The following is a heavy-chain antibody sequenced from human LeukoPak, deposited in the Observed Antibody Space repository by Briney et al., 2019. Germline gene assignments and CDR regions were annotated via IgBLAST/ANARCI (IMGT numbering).Heavy chain of an antibody. CDR3: AKDPYLGWEATLAQLDY. CDR2: ISGSGGST. J-gene: IGHJ4*02. D-gene: IGHD1-26*01. Sequence: GGSLRLSCAASGFTFSSYAMSWVRQAPGKGLEWVSAISGSGGSTYYADSVKGRFTISRDNSKNTLYLQMNSLRAEDTAVYYRAKDPYLGWEATLAQLDYWGQGTLVTVSS. V-gene: IGHV3-23*01. CDR1: GFTFSSYA.